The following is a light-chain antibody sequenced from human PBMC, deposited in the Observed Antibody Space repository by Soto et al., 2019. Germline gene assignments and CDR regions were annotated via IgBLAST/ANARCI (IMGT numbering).Light chain of an antibody. CDR3: MQATHLPWT. V-gene: IGKV2-24*01. CDR2: KIS. Sequence: DIVMTQPPLSSPVTLGQPASISCRSSQGLVHSDGNTYLSWLHQRPGQPPRLLIYKISMRFSGVPYRFSGSGAGTDFTLKISRVEAEDVVVYFCMQATHLPWTFGQGTKVEIK. J-gene: IGKJ1*01. CDR1: QGLVHSDGNTY.